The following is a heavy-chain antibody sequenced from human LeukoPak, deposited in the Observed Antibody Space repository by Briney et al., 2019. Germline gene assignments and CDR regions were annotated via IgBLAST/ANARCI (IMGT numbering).Heavy chain of an antibody. CDR1: GFTLRSNW. CDR3: AKDATAVPGTVYMDV. J-gene: IGHJ6*03. Sequence: GGSLRLSCAASGFTLRSNWMSWVRQAPGKGLEWVANIKQDGSHKNYVDSVKGRFTISRDNAKNSVYLQMTSLRAEDTALYYCAKDATAVPGTVYMDVWGKGTTVTIS. V-gene: IGHV3-7*01. CDR2: IKQDGSHK. D-gene: IGHD6-13*01.